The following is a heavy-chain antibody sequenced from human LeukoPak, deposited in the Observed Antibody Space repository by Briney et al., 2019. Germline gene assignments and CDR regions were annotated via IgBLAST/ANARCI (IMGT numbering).Heavy chain of an antibody. V-gene: IGHV1-24*01. CDR1: GYTLTELS. D-gene: IGHD6-6*01. Sequence: GASVKVSCKVSGYTLTELSMHWVRQAPGKGLEWMGGFDPEEGETIYAQKFQGRVTMTEDTSTDTAYMELSSLRSEDTAVYYCATDPLLAARHLQHWGQGTLVTVSS. J-gene: IGHJ1*01. CDR3: ATDPLLAARHLQH. CDR2: FDPEEGET.